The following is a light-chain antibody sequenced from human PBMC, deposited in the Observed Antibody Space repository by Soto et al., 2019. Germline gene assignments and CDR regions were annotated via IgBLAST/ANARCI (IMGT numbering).Light chain of an antibody. V-gene: IGKV3-20*01. CDR1: RNVAKKY. CDR2: GAS. J-gene: IGKJ4*01. CDR3: QQYAESPLT. Sequence: IVLTQPPGTLSLSPGERATLSWGASRNVAKKYLAWFQQTPCQAPRLLIYGASSRATDIPDRISGSGSGTDFTLTFTRLEHEDFAMYDCQQYAESPLTFGGGTKVDIK.